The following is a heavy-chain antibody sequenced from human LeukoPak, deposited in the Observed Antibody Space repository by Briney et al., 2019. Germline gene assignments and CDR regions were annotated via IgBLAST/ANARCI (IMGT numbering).Heavy chain of an antibody. J-gene: IGHJ4*02. CDR2: IIPIFGTA. Sequence: ASVKVSCKASGGTFSSYAISWVRQAPGQGLEWMGGIIPIFGTANYAQKFQGRVTITTDESTSTAYMELSSLRSEDTAVYYCARGPSVLMVYGTLDYWGQGTLVTVSS. D-gene: IGHD2-8*01. CDR1: GGTFSSYA. V-gene: IGHV1-69*05. CDR3: ARGPSVLMVYGTLDY.